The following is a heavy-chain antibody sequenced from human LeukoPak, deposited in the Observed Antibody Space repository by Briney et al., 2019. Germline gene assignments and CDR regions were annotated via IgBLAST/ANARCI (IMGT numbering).Heavy chain of an antibody. Sequence: GGSLRLSCAASGFPFSSYEMNWVRQAPGKGLEWVSYISSSGNAIYYADSVKGRFTISRDNSKNTLYLQMNSLRAEDTAVYYCAKAIFVVVTAIPGGAFGIWGQGTMVTVSS. V-gene: IGHV3-48*03. CDR3: AKAIFVVVTAIPGGAFGI. CDR2: ISSSGNAI. J-gene: IGHJ3*02. CDR1: GFPFSSYE. D-gene: IGHD2-21*02.